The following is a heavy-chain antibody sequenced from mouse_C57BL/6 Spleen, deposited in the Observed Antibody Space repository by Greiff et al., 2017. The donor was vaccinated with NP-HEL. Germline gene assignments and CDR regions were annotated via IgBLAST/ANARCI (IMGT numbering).Heavy chain of an antibody. CDR1: GFTFSSYA. J-gene: IGHJ4*01. V-gene: IGHV5-4*03. CDR2: ISDGGSYT. D-gene: IGHD2-1*01. Sequence: DVKLVESGGGLVKPGGSLKLSCAASGFTFSSYAMSWVRQTPEKRLEWVATISDGGSYTYYPDKVKGRFTISRDNAKNNLYLQMSHLKSEDTAMYYCASYGNYDAMDYWGQGTSVTVSS. CDR3: ASYGNYDAMDY.